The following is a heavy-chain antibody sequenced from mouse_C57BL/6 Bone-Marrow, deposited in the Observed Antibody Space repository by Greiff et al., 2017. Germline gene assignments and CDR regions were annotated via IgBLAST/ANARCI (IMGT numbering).Heavy chain of an antibody. CDR1: GYTFTSYW. V-gene: IGHV1-61*01. CDR2: IYPSDSET. J-gene: IGHJ2*01. D-gene: IGHD2-3*01. CDR3: ARGYYSYYFDY. Sequence: QVQLKQPGAELVRPGSSVKLSCKASGYTFTSYWMDWVKQRPGQGLEWIGNIYPSDSETHYNQKFKDKATLTVDKSSSTAYMQLSSLTSADSAVYYVARGYYSYYFDYWGQGTTLTVSS.